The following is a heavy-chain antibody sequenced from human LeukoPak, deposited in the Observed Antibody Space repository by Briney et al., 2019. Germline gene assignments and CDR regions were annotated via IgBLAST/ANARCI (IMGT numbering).Heavy chain of an antibody. Sequence: GASVKVSCKASGYTFTSYAISWVRQAPGQGLEWMGGIIPIFGTANYAQKFQGRVTITADESTSTAYMELSSLRSEDTAVYYCARDTAWRLRLGELSYNWFDPWGQGTLVTVSS. V-gene: IGHV1-69*13. D-gene: IGHD3-16*02. J-gene: IGHJ5*02. CDR3: ARDTAWRLRLGELSYNWFDP. CDR1: GYTFTSYA. CDR2: IIPIFGTA.